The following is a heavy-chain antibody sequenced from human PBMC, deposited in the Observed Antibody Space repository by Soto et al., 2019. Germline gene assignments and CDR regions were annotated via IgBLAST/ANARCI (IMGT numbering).Heavy chain of an antibody. D-gene: IGHD1-26*01. CDR1: GDSISGSSYY. CDR3: ARYSGSYYTFSDY. J-gene: IGHJ4*02. Sequence: QMQLQESGPGLVKPSETLSLTCTVSGDSISGSSYYWGWIRQPPGKGLEWVGSIYYSGSTYYNPSLKSRVTISVDTSKDQFSLKLSSVTASDTAVYYCARYSGSYYTFSDYWGQGTLVTVSS. V-gene: IGHV4-39*01. CDR2: IYYSGST.